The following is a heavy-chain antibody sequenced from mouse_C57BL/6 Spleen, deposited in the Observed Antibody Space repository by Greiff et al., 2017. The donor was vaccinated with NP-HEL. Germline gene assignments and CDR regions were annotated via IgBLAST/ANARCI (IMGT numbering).Heavy chain of an antibody. CDR3: ARRVESLPDPIDY. CDR2: INPNNGGT. V-gene: IGHV1-26*01. CDR1: GYTFTDYY. J-gene: IGHJ2*01. Sequence: VQLQQSGPELVKPGASVKISCKASGYTFTDYYMNWVKQSHGKSLEWIGDINPNNGGTSYNQKFKGKATLTVDKSSSTAYMELRSLTSEDSAVYYCARRVESLPDPIDYWGQGTTLTVSS.